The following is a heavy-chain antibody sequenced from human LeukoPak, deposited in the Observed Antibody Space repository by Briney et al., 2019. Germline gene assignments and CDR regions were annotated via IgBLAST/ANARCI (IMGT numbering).Heavy chain of an antibody. CDR3: ASWGD. Sequence: GGSLRVSCVVSGFTFSSDWMSWVRQAPGKGLEWVANINQDGDEKYYVDSVKGRFTISRDNAKNSLYLQMNSLRAEDTAVYYCASWGDWGQGTLVTVSS. J-gene: IGHJ4*02. V-gene: IGHV3-7*03. D-gene: IGHD7-27*01. CDR2: INQDGDEK. CDR1: GFTFSSDW.